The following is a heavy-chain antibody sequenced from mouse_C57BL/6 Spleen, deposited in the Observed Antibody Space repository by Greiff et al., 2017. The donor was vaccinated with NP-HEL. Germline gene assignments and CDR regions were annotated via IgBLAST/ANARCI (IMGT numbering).Heavy chain of an antibody. CDR3: ARPYGHYYAMDY. J-gene: IGHJ4*01. D-gene: IGHD1-1*01. CDR1: GFTFSDYG. CDR2: ISSGSSTI. Sequence: DVKLQESGGGLVKPGGSLKLSCAASGFTFSDYGMHWVRQAPEKGLEWVAYISSGSSTIYYADTVKGRFTISRDNAKNTLFLQMTSLRSEDTAMYYCARPYGHYYAMDYWGQGTSVTVSS. V-gene: IGHV5-17*01.